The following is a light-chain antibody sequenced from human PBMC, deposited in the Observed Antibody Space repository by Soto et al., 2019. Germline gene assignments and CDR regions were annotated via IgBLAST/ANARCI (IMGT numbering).Light chain of an antibody. V-gene: IGKV1-33*01. CDR2: DAS. J-gene: IGKJ5*01. CDR3: QQYENLPP. Sequence: IQRTQWPSSLSATLGVNLTITGQASQNINNYLNWYQQKPGRAPKLLIYDASNLEAGVPSRFRGSGSGTDFTFTISRLQPEDIATYYCQQYENLPPFGQGTRLEIK. CDR1: QNINNY.